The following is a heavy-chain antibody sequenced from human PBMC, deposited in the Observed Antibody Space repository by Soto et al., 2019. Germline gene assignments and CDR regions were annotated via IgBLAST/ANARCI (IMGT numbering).Heavy chain of an antibody. Sequence: GGSLRLSCAASGFTFSNYAMNWVRQAPGKGLEWVSAIRSSGGSTYYPDSVKGRFTISRDNSKNTLFLQMNSLRAEDTAVYYFTNRTLPSSPWGPVFDVWGQGTMVTVSS. CDR1: GFTFSNYA. D-gene: IGHD3-16*01. CDR3: TNRTLPSSPWGPVFDV. CDR2: IRSSGGST. J-gene: IGHJ3*01. V-gene: IGHV3-23*01.